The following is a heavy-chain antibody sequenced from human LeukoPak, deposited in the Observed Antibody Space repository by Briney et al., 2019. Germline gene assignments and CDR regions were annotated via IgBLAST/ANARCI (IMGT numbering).Heavy chain of an antibody. CDR1: GFTVSSNY. V-gene: IGHV3-66*01. CDR2: IYSGGST. Sequence: PGGSLRLSCAASGFTVSSNYVSWVRQAPGKGLEWVSVIYSGGSTYHADSVKGRFTISRDNSKNTLYLQMNSRRAEDTAVYYCARMGSGSYPDYWGQGTLVTVSS. CDR3: ARMGSGSYPDY. D-gene: IGHD1-26*01. J-gene: IGHJ4*02.